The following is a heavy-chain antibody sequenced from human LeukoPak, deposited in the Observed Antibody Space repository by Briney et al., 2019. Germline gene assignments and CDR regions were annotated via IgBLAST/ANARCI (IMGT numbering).Heavy chain of an antibody. V-gene: IGHV5-51*01. Sequence: GESLKISCKTSGYSFTSYWIGWVRQMPGKGLEWMGIIYPGDSYTTYSPSFQGQVTISADKSISTAYLQWSSLKASDTAMYYCARLISSPYYFDYWGQGTLVTVSS. J-gene: IGHJ4*02. CDR1: GYSFTSYW. CDR2: IYPGDSYT. D-gene: IGHD6-6*01. CDR3: ARLISSPYYFDY.